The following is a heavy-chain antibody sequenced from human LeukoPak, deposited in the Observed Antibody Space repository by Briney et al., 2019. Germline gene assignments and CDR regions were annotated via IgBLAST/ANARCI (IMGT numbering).Heavy chain of an antibody. Sequence: SVKVSCKASGGTFSSYAISWVRQAPGQGLEWMGRIIPILGIANYAQKFQGRVTITADKSTSTAYMELSSLRSEDTAVYYCARIGYDYGDYGPIDWGQGTLVTVSS. J-gene: IGHJ4*02. CDR2: IIPILGIA. D-gene: IGHD4-17*01. V-gene: IGHV1-69*04. CDR1: GGTFSSYA. CDR3: ARIGYDYGDYGPID.